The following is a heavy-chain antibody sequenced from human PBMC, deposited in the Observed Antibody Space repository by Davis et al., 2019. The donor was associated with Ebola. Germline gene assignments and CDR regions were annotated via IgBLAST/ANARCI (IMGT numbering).Heavy chain of an antibody. V-gene: IGHV1-46*01. D-gene: IGHD6-19*01. J-gene: IGHJ4*02. CDR2: IIPILGIA. CDR3: ARDNEQWLVLTPTYFDY. Sequence: ASVKVSCKASGYTFTGYYMHWVRQAPGQGLEWMGRIIPILGIANYAQKFQGRVTMTRDTSTSTVYMELSSLRSEDTAVYYCARDNEQWLVLTPTYFDYWGQGTLVTVSS. CDR1: GYTFTGYY.